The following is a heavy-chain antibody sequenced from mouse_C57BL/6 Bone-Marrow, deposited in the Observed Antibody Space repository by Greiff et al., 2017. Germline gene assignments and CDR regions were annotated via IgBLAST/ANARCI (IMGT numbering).Heavy chain of an antibody. J-gene: IGHJ2*01. CDR1: GYSFTGYY. Sequence: VQLQQSGPELVKPGASVKISCKASGYSFTGYYLNWVKQSPEKSLEWIGEINPSTGGTTYNQKFKAKATLTVDKSSSTAYMQLKSLTSEDSAVYDCATPYFDYWGQGTTLTVSS. V-gene: IGHV1-42*01. CDR3: ATPYFDY. CDR2: INPSTGGT.